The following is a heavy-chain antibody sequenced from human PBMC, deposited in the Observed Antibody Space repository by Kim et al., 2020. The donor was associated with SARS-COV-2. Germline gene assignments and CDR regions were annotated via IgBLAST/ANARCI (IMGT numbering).Heavy chain of an antibody. J-gene: IGHJ4*02. CDR3: ARGGSWNFDY. D-gene: IGHD3-16*01. Sequence: SQTLSLTCAISGDSVSSNSAAWNWIRQSPSRGLEWLGRTYYRSKWYNNSAVSVKGRITVNPDTSKNQFSLQLSSVTPEDTAVYYCARGGSWNFDYWGQGTLVTVSS. CDR2: TYYRSKWYN. V-gene: IGHV6-1*01. CDR1: GDSVSSNSAA.